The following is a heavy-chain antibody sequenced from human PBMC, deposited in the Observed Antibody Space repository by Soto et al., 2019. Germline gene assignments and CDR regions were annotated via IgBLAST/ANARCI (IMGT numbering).Heavy chain of an antibody. CDR3: ARGGGTRIAAAGNWFDP. Sequence: PSETLSLTCAVYGGSFSCYYWSWIRQPPGKGLEWIGEINHSGSTNYNPSLKSRVTISVDTSKNQFSLKLSSVTAADTAVYYCARGGGTRIAAAGNWFDPWGQGTRVTVSS. CDR1: GGSFSCYY. V-gene: IGHV4-34*01. J-gene: IGHJ5*02. CDR2: INHSGST. D-gene: IGHD6-13*01.